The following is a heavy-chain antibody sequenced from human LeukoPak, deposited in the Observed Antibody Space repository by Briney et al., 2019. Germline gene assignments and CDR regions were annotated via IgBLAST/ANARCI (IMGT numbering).Heavy chain of an antibody. V-gene: IGHV3-23*01. CDR1: GFTFSSYA. CDR3: AKDHRGARGYYYDSSGYLGSDY. D-gene: IGHD3-22*01. CDR2: ISGSGGST. Sequence: PGGSLRLSCAASGFTFSSYAMSWVRQAPGKGLGWVSAISGSGGSTYYADSVKGRFTISRDNSKNTLYLQMNSLRAEDTAVYYCAKDHRGARGYYYDSSGYLGSDYWGQGTLVTVSS. J-gene: IGHJ4*02.